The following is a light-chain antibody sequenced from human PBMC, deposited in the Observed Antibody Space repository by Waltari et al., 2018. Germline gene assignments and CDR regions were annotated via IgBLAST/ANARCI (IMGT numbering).Light chain of an antibody. J-gene: IGKJ4*01. V-gene: IGKV3-20*01. Sequence: ETVLTQSPGTLSLSPGERATLSCRASQSVTSIALSWYQQKPGQAPSLLIYGASRRATGIPDRFSSSGSGTDFTLTISRLEPEDFAVYYCQHYDGLVVTFGGGTKVEI. CDR1: QSVTSIA. CDR2: GAS. CDR3: QHYDGLVVT.